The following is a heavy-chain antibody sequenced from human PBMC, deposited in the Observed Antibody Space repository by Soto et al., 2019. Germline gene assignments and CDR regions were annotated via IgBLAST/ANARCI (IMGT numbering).Heavy chain of an antibody. V-gene: IGHV4-39*01. J-gene: IGHJ5*02. Sequence: SETLSLTCTVSGGSISSSSYYWGWIRQPPGKGLEWIGSIYYSGSTYYNPSLKSRVTISVDTSKNQFSLKLSSVTAADTAVYYCARATKLLWFGELFAGGFAPWGQGTLVTVSS. CDR1: GGSISSSSYY. CDR2: IYYSGST. D-gene: IGHD3-10*01. CDR3: ARATKLLWFGELFAGGFAP.